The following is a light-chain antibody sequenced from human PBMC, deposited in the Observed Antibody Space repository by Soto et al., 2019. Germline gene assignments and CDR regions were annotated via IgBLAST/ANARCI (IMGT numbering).Light chain of an antibody. J-gene: IGKJ4*01. Sequence: EIVLTQSPCTLSLSPGERATLSCRASQSVSSSYLAWYQQKPGQAPRLLIYGASSRATGIPDRFSGSGSGTDFTLTISRLEPEDFAVYYCQQYGSALLPFAGGTKVKIK. CDR2: GAS. CDR1: QSVSSSY. CDR3: QQYGSALLP. V-gene: IGKV3-20*01.